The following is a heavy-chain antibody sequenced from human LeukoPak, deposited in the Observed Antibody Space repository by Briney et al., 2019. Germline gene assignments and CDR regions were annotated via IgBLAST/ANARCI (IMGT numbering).Heavy chain of an antibody. Sequence: GESLKISCKGSGYSFTTYWIDWVRQMPGKGLEWMGIIYPGDSDTRYSPSFQGQVTISADKSIFTASLQWSSLKASDTAMYYCARHRRGYSYDSFDIWGQGTMVTVSS. CDR2: IYPGDSDT. V-gene: IGHV5-51*01. CDR3: ARHRRGYSYDSFDI. J-gene: IGHJ3*02. CDR1: GYSFTTYW. D-gene: IGHD5-18*01.